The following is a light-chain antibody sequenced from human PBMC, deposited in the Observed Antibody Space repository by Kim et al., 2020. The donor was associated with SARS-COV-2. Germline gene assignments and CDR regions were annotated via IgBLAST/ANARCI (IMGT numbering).Light chain of an antibody. J-gene: IGLJ3*02. CDR1: SLRSYY. CDR3: KSRDSSGNRRV. V-gene: IGLV3-19*01. Sequence: SSELTQDPAVSVALGQTVRITCQGASLRSYYASWYQQKPGQAPVLVIYGKNNRPSGIPDRFSGSSLGNTASLTITGAQAEDEADYYCKSRDSSGNRRVFG. CDR2: GKN.